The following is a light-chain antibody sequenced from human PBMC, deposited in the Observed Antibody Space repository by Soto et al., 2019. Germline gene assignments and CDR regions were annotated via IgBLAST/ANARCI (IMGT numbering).Light chain of an antibody. J-gene: IGLJ1*01. CDR1: SSDVGGYNY. CDR2: DVS. CDR3: SSYTSSSTLYV. Sequence: QSALTQPASVSGSPGQSITISCTGTSSDVGGYNYVSWYQQHPDKAPKLMIYDVSNRPSGVSNRFSGSKSGNTASLTISGLQAEDEADYYCSSYTSSSTLYVFGTGTK. V-gene: IGLV2-14*01.